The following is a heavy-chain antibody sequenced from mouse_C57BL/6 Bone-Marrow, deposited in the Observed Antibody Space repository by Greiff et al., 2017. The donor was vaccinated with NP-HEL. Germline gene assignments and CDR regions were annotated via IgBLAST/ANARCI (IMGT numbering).Heavy chain of an antibody. J-gene: IGHJ2*01. D-gene: IGHD4-1*01. V-gene: IGHV5-6*01. CDR2: ISSGGSYT. Sequence: EVQRVESGGDLVKPGGSPKLSCAASGFTFSSYGMSWVRQTPDKRLEWVATISSGGSYTYYPDSVKGRFTISRDNAKNTLYLQMSSLKSEDTAMYYCARHGGAHWDGYWGQGTTLTVSS. CDR3: ARHGGAHWDGY. CDR1: GFTFSSYG.